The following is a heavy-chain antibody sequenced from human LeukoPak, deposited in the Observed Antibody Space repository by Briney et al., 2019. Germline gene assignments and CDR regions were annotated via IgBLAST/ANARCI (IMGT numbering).Heavy chain of an antibody. CDR3: AGGERDGSMLFEY. V-gene: IGHV3-74*01. J-gene: IGHJ4*02. Sequence: GGSLRLSCAASGFTFSSYWMHWVRQAPGKGLVWVSRINSDGSSITYADSVKGRFTISRDNAKNTVHLQMISLRAEDTAVYHGAGGERDGSMLFEYWGQGTLVTVSS. CDR2: INSDGSSI. CDR1: GFTFSSYW. D-gene: IGHD5-24*01.